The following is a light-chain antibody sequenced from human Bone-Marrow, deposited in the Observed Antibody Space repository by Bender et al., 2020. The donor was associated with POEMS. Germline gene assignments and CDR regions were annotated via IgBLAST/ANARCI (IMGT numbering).Light chain of an antibody. CDR3: CSYAGDRNLV. J-gene: IGLJ3*02. CDR2: EVT. Sequence: QSALTQPASVSGSLGQSITIPCTGTRSNVGSYNLVSWYQHHPGKAPKVLIYEVTKRPSGVSNRFSGSKSGNTASLTISGLQAEDEADYYCCSYAGDRNLVFGGGTKLTVL. CDR1: RSNVGSYNL. V-gene: IGLV2-23*02.